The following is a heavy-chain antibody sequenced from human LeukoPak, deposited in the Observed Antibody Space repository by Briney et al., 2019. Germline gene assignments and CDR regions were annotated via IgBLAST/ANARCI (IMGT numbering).Heavy chain of an antibody. D-gene: IGHD3-16*01. Sequence: GGSLRLSCAASGFTFSSYGMHWVRQAPGKGLEGVAVISYDGSNKYYADSVKGGFTISRDNSKNTLYLQMNSLRAEDTAVYYCAVGGFWGQGTLVTVSS. CDR3: AVGGF. J-gene: IGHJ4*02. V-gene: IGHV3-30*03. CDR1: GFTFSSYG. CDR2: ISYDGSNK.